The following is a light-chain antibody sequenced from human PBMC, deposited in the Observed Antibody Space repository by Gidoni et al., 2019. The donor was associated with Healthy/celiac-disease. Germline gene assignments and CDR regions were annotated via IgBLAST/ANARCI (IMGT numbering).Light chain of an antibody. Sequence: EIVMTQSPATLSVSPGERATLSCRASQSVSSNLAWYQQKPGQAPRLLIYGASTRATGIPARFSGSGSGTEFTLTISSLQSEDFAVYYCQQYNNWPALXXXGGTKVEIK. CDR2: GAS. J-gene: IGKJ4*01. CDR3: QQYNNWPALX. V-gene: IGKV3-15*01. CDR1: QSVSSN.